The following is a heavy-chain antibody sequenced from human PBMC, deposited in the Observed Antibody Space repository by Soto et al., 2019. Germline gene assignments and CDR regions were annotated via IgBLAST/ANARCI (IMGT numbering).Heavy chain of an antibody. D-gene: IGHD1-26*01. CDR2: ISSGST. CDR3: ARGPYSRGVGATNPSN. CDR1: GGSSSGWY. Sequence: SETLSLTCAVYGGSSSGWYWTWMRQSPVKGLEWIGEISSGSTNYNPSLKSRVTISADMSKNQFSLKLTSVTAADTAIYYCARGPYSRGVGATNPSNWGQGTQVTVSS. J-gene: IGHJ4*02. V-gene: IGHV4-34*01.